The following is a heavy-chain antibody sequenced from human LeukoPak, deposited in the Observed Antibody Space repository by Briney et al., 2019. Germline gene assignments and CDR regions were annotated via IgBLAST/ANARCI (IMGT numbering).Heavy chain of an antibody. CDR1: GFTFSSYS. CDR3: GRAGGWGYSSSSGYYFDY. V-gene: IGHV3-21*01. Sequence: PGGSLRLSCAASGFTFSSYSMNWVRQAPGKGLEWVSSISISSSYIYYADSVKGRFTISRDNAKNSLYLQMNSLRAEDTAVYYWGRAGGWGYSSSSGYYFDYWGQGTLVTVSS. J-gene: IGHJ4*02. D-gene: IGHD6-6*01. CDR2: ISISSSYI.